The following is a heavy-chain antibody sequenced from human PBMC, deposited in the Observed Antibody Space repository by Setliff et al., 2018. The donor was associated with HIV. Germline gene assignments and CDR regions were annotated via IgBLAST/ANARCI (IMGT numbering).Heavy chain of an antibody. J-gene: IGHJ4*02. CDR1: GYTFTGYY. Sequence: ASVKVPCKGSGYTFTGYYVHWVRLAPGQGLEWMGWINPNVGGTTYAQKFQGRVTMTRDTSISTAYMELSRLTSDDTALYYCAREADYSDTGGQYRNWGQGTLVTVSS. CDR2: INPNVGGT. V-gene: IGHV1-2*02. CDR3: AREADYSDTGGQYRN. D-gene: IGHD2-8*02.